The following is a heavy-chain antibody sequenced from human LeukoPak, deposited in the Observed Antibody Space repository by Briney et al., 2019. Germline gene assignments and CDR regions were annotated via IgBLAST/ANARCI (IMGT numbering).Heavy chain of an antibody. J-gene: IGHJ3*02. CDR2: ISYDGSNK. V-gene: IGHV3-30*18. D-gene: IGHD3-22*01. CDR1: GFTFSSYG. Sequence: GGSLRPSCEASGFTFSSYGMHWVRQAPGKGLEWVAVISYDGSNKYYADSVKGRFTISRDNSKNTLYLQMNSLRAEDTAVYYCAKLGYYYDSSGYYDAFDIWGQGTMVTVSS. CDR3: AKLGYYYDSSGYYDAFDI.